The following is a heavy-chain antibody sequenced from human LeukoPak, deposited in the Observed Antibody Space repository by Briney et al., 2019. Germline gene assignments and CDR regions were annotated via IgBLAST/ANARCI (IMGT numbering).Heavy chain of an antibody. D-gene: IGHD2-2*01. CDR1: GFTFSSYG. Sequence: GGSLRLSCAASGFTFSSYGMHWVRQAPGKGLEGGAFIHFDGSAKYSGDSVQGRFTISRDNSRTILYLQMNNLRPQDTAFYYCAKDQCTRTSCDGYPGYWGQGTLVPVSS. V-gene: IGHV3-30*02. CDR2: IHFDGSAK. CDR3: AKDQCTRTSCDGYPGY. J-gene: IGHJ4*02.